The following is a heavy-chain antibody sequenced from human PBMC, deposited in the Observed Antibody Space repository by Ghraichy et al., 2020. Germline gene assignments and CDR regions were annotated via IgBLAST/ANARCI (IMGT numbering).Heavy chain of an antibody. Sequence: SGPTLVKPTQTLTLTCTFSGFSLSIGGVGVAWIRQTPGKAPEWLALIYWDDDNRYSPSLTNRLPITKDTSRNQVVLTMTNMDPVDTATYYCLHSASDCRSHSCYGGDYYYMDVWGKGTPVTVSS. V-gene: IGHV2-5*02. CDR1: GFSLSIGGVG. J-gene: IGHJ6*03. CDR3: LHSASDCRSHSCYGGDYYYMDV. D-gene: IGHD2-2*01. CDR2: IYWDDDN.